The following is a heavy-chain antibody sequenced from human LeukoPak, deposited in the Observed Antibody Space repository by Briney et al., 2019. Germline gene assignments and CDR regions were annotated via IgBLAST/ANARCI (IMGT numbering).Heavy chain of an antibody. J-gene: IGHJ6*03. V-gene: IGHV3-53*01. CDR2: IYGGGTT. CDR3: ARGSYYMDV. Sequence: GGSLRLSCAASGFTFSDYYMSWIRQAPGKGLEWVSVIYGGGTTYYAGSVKGRFTISRDNSKDTLYLQMSSLRAEDTAVYYCARGSYYMDVWGKGTTVTVSS. CDR1: GFTFSDYY.